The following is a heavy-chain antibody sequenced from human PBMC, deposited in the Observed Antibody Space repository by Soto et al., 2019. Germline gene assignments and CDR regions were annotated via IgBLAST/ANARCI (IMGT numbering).Heavy chain of an antibody. Sequence: QVQLQQWGAGLLKPSETLSLTCAVYGGSFSGYYWSWIRQPPGKGLEWIGEINHSGSTNYNPSLKSRVTISVDTSKNQFSLKLSSVTAADTAVYYCARGYGSSGYYFTHRSQNKRAEYFQHWGQGTLVTVSS. CDR2: INHSGST. CDR1: GGSFSGYY. D-gene: IGHD3-22*01. V-gene: IGHV4-34*01. J-gene: IGHJ1*01. CDR3: ARGYGSSGYYFTHRSQNKRAEYFQH.